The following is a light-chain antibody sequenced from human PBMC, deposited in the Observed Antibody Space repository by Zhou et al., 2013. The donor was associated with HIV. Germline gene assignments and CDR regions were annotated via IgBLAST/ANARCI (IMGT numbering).Light chain of an antibody. V-gene: IGKV3-15*01. CDR2: VAS. J-gene: IGKJ5*01. CDR3: QQSGKSPPIT. CDR1: QSVGSN. Sequence: EIVMTQSPVTLSVSPGESATLSCRASQSVGSNLAWYQHKPGQAPRLLFYVASTRATGVPARFSGSGSGTEFTLTISRLEPEDFAVYYCQQSGKSPPITFGQGTRLEIK.